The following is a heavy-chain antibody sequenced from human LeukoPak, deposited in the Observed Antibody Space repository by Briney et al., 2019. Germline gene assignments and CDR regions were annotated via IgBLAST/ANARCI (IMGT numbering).Heavy chain of an antibody. D-gene: IGHD6-13*01. CDR2: ISSRGSTI. V-gene: IGHV3-11*01. CDR3: ARDKPGIAAATFDH. CDR1: GLTLSDYY. Sequence: GGSLRLSCAASGLTLSDYYMSWIRQAPGKGLEWISYISSRGSTIYYADSVKGRFTISRDSAKNSLYLQMDSLRVEDTAVYYCARDKPGIAAATFDHWGQGTLVSVST. J-gene: IGHJ4*02.